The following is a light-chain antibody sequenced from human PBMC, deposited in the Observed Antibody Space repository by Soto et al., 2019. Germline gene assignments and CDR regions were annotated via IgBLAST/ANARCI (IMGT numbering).Light chain of an antibody. J-gene: IGKJ1*01. CDR2: AAS. V-gene: IGKV1-39*01. CDR1: QTVSRY. Sequence: DIQLTQSPSSLSASVGDPAPITCRASQTVSRYLNWYQQKSGTAPKLLIYAASTLHTGVPSRFSGRGSGTDFTLTINNLQREDFADYFCQQTYSNLWTFGQGTKVDNK. CDR3: QQTYSNLWT.